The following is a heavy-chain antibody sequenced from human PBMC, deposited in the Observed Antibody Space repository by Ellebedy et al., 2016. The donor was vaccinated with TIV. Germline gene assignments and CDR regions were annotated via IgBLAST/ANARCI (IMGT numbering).Heavy chain of an antibody. Sequence: GGSLRLXXAASGFTFSSYAMSWVRQAPGKGLEWVSAISGSGGSTYYADSVKGRFTISRDNSKNTLYLQMNSLRAEDTAVYYCAKPSVAAAGTSDYWGQGTLVTVSS. CDR1: GFTFSSYA. V-gene: IGHV3-23*01. CDR2: ISGSGGST. CDR3: AKPSVAAAGTSDY. J-gene: IGHJ4*02. D-gene: IGHD6-13*01.